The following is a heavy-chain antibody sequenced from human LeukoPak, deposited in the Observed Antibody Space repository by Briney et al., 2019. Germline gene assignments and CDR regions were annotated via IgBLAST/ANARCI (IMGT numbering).Heavy chain of an antibody. Sequence: PSETLSLTCTVSGASITDYYWSWIRQTPEMGLEYIGYIHISGKTYNNPSLKGRVTMSLDTSQNQFSLKLTSVTAADTAVYFCARHLGEGTYPMDRWGQGILVTVSS. CDR1: GASITDYY. CDR3: ARHLGEGTYPMDR. V-gene: IGHV4-59*08. J-gene: IGHJ5*02. CDR2: IHISGKT. D-gene: IGHD1-26*01.